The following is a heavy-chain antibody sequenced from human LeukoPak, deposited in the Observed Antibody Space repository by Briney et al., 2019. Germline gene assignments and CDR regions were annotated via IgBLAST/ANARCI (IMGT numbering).Heavy chain of an antibody. Sequence: GGSLRLSCAASRFTFTTYSMNWVRQAPGKGLEWVSSISSSGSHIYYADSVKGRFTVSRDNCKNSLYLQMNSLRAEDTAVYYCARSIGSDYSSFDYWGQGTLVSVSS. CDR3: ARSIGSDYSSFDY. V-gene: IGHV3-21*01. CDR2: ISSSGSHI. D-gene: IGHD4-11*01. J-gene: IGHJ4*02. CDR1: RFTFTTYS.